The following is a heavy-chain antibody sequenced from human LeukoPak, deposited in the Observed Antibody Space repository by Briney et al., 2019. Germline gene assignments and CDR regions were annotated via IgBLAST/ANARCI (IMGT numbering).Heavy chain of an antibody. CDR3: ARAPGAAAGSRSYYYYYYMDV. Sequence: ASVKVSCKASGYTFTGYYMHWVRQAPGQGLEWMGWISAYNGNTNYAQKLQGRVTMTTDTSTSTAYMELRSLRSDDTAVYYCARAPGAAAGSRSYYYYYYMDVWGKGTTVTVSS. J-gene: IGHJ6*03. V-gene: IGHV1-18*04. D-gene: IGHD6-13*01. CDR2: ISAYNGNT. CDR1: GYTFTGYY.